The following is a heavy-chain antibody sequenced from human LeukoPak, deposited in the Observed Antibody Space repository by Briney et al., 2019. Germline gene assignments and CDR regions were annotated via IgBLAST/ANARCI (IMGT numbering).Heavy chain of an antibody. D-gene: IGHD3-22*01. J-gene: IGHJ4*02. V-gene: IGHV3-23*01. Sequence: GGSLRLSCAASGFTFSNNAMSWVRQAPGKGLEWVSATSTSGGSAYYADSVKGRFTISRDNSKNTLYLQMNSLRAEDTAVYYCAKSEDYYDSSGYYPYYFDYWGQGTLVTVSS. CDR2: TSTSGGSA. CDR1: GFTFSNNA. CDR3: AKSEDYYDSSGYYPYYFDY.